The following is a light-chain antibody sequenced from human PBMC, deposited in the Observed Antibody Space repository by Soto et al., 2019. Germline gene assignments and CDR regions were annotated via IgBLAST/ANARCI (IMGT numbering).Light chain of an antibody. Sequence: EIVLTQSPGTLSLSPGERATLSCRASQSVSSSYLAWYQQKPGEAPKLLIYGASSKATGIPDRFSGSESRTELTLTISSLEPEDYAVYYCPQYGSSPYTFGQGTKLEIK. CDR3: PQYGSSPYT. J-gene: IGKJ2*01. CDR1: QSVSSSY. V-gene: IGKV3-20*01. CDR2: GAS.